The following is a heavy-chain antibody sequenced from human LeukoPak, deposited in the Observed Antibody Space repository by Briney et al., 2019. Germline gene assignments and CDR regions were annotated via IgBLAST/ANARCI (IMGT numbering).Heavy chain of an antibody. D-gene: IGHD1-1*01. Sequence: DPGGSLRLSCAASGFTFSSYAMSWVRQAPGKGLEWVSAISGSGGSTYYADSVKGRFTISRDNSKNTLYLQMSSLRAEDTAVYYCARDSGPYITTGRPLDCWGQGTLVTVSS. CDR2: ISGSGGST. CDR1: GFTFSSYA. J-gene: IGHJ4*02. V-gene: IGHV3-23*01. CDR3: ARDSGPYITTGRPLDC.